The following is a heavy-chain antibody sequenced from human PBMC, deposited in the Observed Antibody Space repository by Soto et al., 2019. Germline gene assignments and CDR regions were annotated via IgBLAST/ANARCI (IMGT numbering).Heavy chain of an antibody. V-gene: IGHV1-3*01. Sequence: GASVKVSCKASGYTFTSYAMHWVRQAPGQRLEWMGWINAGNGNTKYSQKCQGRVTITRDTSASTAYMELSSLRSEDTAVYYCARDWDTAMEPLFDYWGQGTLVTVPS. CDR2: INAGNGNT. J-gene: IGHJ4*02. D-gene: IGHD5-18*01. CDR1: GYTFTSYA. CDR3: ARDWDTAMEPLFDY.